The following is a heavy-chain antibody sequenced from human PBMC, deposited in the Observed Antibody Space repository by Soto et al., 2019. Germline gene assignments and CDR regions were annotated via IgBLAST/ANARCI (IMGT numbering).Heavy chain of an antibody. Sequence: GGSLRLSCAASGFTFSGSAMHWVRQASGKGLEWVGRIRSKANSYATAYAASVKGRFTISRDDSKNTAYLQMNSLKTEDTAVYYCTRHILDYGDYLMYFDYWGQGTLVTVSS. D-gene: IGHD4-17*01. J-gene: IGHJ4*02. CDR3: TRHILDYGDYLMYFDY. CDR2: IRSKANSYAT. CDR1: GFTFSGSA. V-gene: IGHV3-73*01.